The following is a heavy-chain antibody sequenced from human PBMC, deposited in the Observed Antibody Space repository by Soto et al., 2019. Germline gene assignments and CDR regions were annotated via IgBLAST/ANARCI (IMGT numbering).Heavy chain of an antibody. CDR1: GASISNDNW. V-gene: IGHV4-4*02. J-gene: IGHJ4*02. Sequence: QVQLQESGPGLVKPSGTLSLTCAVSGASISNDNWWSWVRQPPGMGLEWVGEVYHSGSTNYNPSLKSRFTISGDKSKNQLSLKLTSVTAADTAVYYCARDLHGGYTPFFDYWGQGALVTVSS. CDR2: VYHSGST. CDR3: ARDLHGGYTPFFDY. D-gene: IGHD2-2*02.